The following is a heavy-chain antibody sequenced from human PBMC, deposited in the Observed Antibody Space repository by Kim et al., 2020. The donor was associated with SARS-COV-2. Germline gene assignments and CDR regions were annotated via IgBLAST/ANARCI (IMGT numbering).Heavy chain of an antibody. J-gene: IGHJ2*01. CDR3: ARRYSNYWYYDL. V-gene: IGHV4-59*08. CDR1: GGSISSHY. Sequence: SETLSLTCTVSGGSISSHYWSWIRRPPGKGLEWIGYIYYTGSTNYNPSLKSRVTMSVDTSKNQFSLRLNSVTAADAAMNYCARRYSNYWYYDLWGRGTL. CDR2: IYYTGST. D-gene: IGHD4-4*01.